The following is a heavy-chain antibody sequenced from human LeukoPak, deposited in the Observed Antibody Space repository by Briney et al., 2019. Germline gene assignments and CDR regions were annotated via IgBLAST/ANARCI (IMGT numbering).Heavy chain of an antibody. V-gene: IGHV3-21*01. D-gene: IGHD3-10*01. CDR2: ISSSSSYI. CDR3: ATSMVRGDPYYYYGMDV. CDR1: GFTFSSYS. Sequence: SGGSLRLSCAASGFTFSSYSMNWVRQAPGKGLEWVSSISSSSSYIYYADSVKGRFTISRDNAKNSLYLQMNSLRAEDTAVYYCATSMVRGDPYYYYGMDVWGQGTTVTVSS. J-gene: IGHJ6*02.